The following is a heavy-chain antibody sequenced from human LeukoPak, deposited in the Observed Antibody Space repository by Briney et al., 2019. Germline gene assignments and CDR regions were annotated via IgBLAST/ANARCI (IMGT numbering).Heavy chain of an antibody. CDR2: IYSSGST. D-gene: IGHD6-13*01. CDR3: ARPGGNSRPKNS. J-gene: IGHJ5*01. Sequence: SETLSLTCTVSGGSISSYYWSWIRQPPGKGLEWIGYIYSSGSTNYNSSLKSRVTISVDTSKNQFSLKLTSVTAADTAVYYCARPGGNSRPKNSGAQGTLAPVPS. CDR1: GGSISSYY. V-gene: IGHV4-59*01.